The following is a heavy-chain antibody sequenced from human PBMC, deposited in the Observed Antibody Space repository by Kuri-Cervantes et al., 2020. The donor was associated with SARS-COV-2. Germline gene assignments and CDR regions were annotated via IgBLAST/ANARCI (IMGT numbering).Heavy chain of an antibody. V-gene: IGHV1-8*03. D-gene: IGHD3-3*01. CDR2: MNPNSGNT. CDR1: GYNFSEYY. J-gene: IGHJ3*02. CDR3: ARVSLPTYYDFWSVIPIDAFDI. Sequence: ASVKVSCKSSGYNFSEYYVHWVRQATGQGLEWMGWMNPNSGNTGYAQKFQGRVTITRNTSISTAYMELSSLRSEDTAVYYCARVSLPTYYDFWSVIPIDAFDIWGQGTMVTVSS.